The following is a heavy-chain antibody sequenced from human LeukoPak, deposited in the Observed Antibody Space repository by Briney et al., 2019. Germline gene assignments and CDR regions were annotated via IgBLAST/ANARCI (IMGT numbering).Heavy chain of an antibody. Sequence: ASVKVSCKASGYTFSTNDINWVRQATGQGLEWMGWMNPDRGNTGYAQKFQGRVTITRNTSISTVYMELSSLRSEDTAVYYCSRGGVRGYKYGLDYYNYWGQGTLVTVSS. CDR3: SRGGVRGYKYGLDYYNY. J-gene: IGHJ4*02. CDR1: GYTFSTND. D-gene: IGHD3-16*01. V-gene: IGHV1-8*03. CDR2: MNPDRGNT.